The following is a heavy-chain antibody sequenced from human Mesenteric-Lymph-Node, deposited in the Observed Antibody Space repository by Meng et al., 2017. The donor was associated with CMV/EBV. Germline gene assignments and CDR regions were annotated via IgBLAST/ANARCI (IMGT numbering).Heavy chain of an antibody. V-gene: IGHV1-3*01. CDR2: INAANGNT. D-gene: IGHD1-26*01. CDR1: GYPFNRYA. CDR3: ARGPEWELDDY. Sequence: SCTASGYPFNRYAVRWVRQAPGEKLEWMGWINAANGNTEYSQKYRGRVTITGDTSASTGSIELSSLTSEDTAVYYCARGPEWELDDYWGQGTLVTVSS. J-gene: IGHJ4*02.